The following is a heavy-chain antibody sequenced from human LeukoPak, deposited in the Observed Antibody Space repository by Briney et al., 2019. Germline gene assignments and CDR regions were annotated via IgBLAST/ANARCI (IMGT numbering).Heavy chain of an antibody. CDR3: ARDQWGGYSQAFDI. CDR2: INHSGST. V-gene: IGHV4-34*01. J-gene: IGHJ3*02. Sequence: SETLSLTCAVYGGSFSGYYWSWIRQPPGKGLEWIGEINHSGSTNYNPSLKSRVTISVDTSKNQFSLKLSSVTAADTAVYYCARDQWGGYSQAFDIWGQGTMVTVSS. D-gene: IGHD5-18*01. CDR1: GGSFSGYY.